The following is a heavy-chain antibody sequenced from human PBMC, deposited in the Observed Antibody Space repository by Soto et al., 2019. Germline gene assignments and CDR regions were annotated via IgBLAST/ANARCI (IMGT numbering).Heavy chain of an antibody. Sequence: QVQLVQSGAEVRNPGSSVKVSCKASGDKFSSYTISWVRQAPGQGLEWMGRIVSFAGVPIYAQIFQGRVTMAIDTSTSTAYMELRSLRSDDTAVFYCTRGHGDFAGDFDYWGQGTLVTVSS. CDR2: IVSFAGVP. V-gene: IGHV1-69*02. J-gene: IGHJ4*02. D-gene: IGHD4-17*01. CDR1: GDKFSSYT. CDR3: TRGHGDFAGDFDY.